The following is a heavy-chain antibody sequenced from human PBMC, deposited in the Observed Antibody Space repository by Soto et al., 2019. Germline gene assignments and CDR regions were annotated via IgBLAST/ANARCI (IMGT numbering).Heavy chain of an antibody. CDR3: ARDDAPDARATFDF. Sequence: GGSLRLSCAASGFTFSIYGIHWVRQAPGKGLEWVAVISYDGSSEFYADPVKGRFTISRDNFKSTLYLQMNSLRAEDTAVYYCARDDAPDARATFDFWGQGALVTVSS. V-gene: IGHV3-30*03. J-gene: IGHJ4*02. D-gene: IGHD1-1*01. CDR2: ISYDGSSE. CDR1: GFTFSIYG.